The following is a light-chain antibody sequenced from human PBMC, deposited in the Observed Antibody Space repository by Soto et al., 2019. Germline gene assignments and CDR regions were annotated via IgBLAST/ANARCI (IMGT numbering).Light chain of an antibody. Sequence: DIQMTQSPSTLSASVGDRVAITCRASQSITGWLAWFQQKPGKAPKLLISKASNLESGVPSRFSGSGSGTEFTLTISGLQPGDFATYYCQQYNPYSPWTFGQGTKVDIK. CDR2: KAS. V-gene: IGKV1-5*03. CDR3: QQYNPYSPWT. CDR1: QSITGW. J-gene: IGKJ1*01.